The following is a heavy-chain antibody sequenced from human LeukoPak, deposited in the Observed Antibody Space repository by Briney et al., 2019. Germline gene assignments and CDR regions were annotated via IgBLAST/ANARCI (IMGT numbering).Heavy chain of an antibody. V-gene: IGHV1-18*01. CDR3: ARSGLIWGYCSGGSCPGEYYFDY. D-gene: IGHD2-15*01. Sequence: AASVKVSCKASGYTFTSYGISWVRQAPGQGLEWMGWISAYNGNTNYAQKLQGRGTMTTDTSTSTAYMELRSLRSDDTAVYYCARSGLIWGYCSGGSCPGEYYFDYWGQGTLVTVSS. CDR1: GYTFTSYG. CDR2: ISAYNGNT. J-gene: IGHJ4*02.